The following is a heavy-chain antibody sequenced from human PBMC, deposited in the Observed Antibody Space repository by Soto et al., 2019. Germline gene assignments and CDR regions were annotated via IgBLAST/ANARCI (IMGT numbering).Heavy chain of an antibody. D-gene: IGHD3-10*01. Sequence: EVQLLESGGGLVQPGGSLRLSCAASGFTFISYAMNWVRQAPGKGLQWFSAISGGGDATFYADYVKGRFTISRDNSRNTVTLQMNSLGADDTAVYYCARKVPGSTTRPDYWYFDLWGRGTLVTVAS. J-gene: IGHJ2*01. CDR1: GFTFISYA. CDR3: ARKVPGSTTRPDYWYFDL. CDR2: ISGGGDAT. V-gene: IGHV3-23*01.